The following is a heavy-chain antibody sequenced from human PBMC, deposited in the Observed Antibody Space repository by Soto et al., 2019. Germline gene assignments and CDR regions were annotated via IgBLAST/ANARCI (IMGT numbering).Heavy chain of an antibody. J-gene: IGHJ3*02. CDR3: ARGGYSGYDLEAFHI. Sequence: ASVKVSCKASGYSFTNYDIHWVRQAAGQGLEWMGWMNPGNNKKNYAQKLRGRVTMTTDTSTSTAYMELRSLRSDDTAVYYCARGGYSGYDLEAFHIWGQGTMVTVS. CDR2: MNPGNNKK. CDR1: GYSFTNYD. D-gene: IGHD5-12*01. V-gene: IGHV1-18*01.